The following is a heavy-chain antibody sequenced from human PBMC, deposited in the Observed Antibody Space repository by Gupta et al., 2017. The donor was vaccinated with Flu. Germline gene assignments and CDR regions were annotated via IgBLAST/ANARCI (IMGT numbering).Heavy chain of an antibody. CDR2: INAGNGNT. D-gene: IGHD3-3*01. V-gene: IGHV1-3*01. CDR1: GYTFTSYA. Sequence: QVQLVQSGAEVKKPGASVKVSCKASGYTFTSYAMHWVRQAPGQRLEWMGWINAGNGNTKYSQKFQGRVTITRDTSASTAYMELSSLRSEDTAVYYCARARFVEWSIIPFFDYWGQGTLVTVSS. J-gene: IGHJ4*02. CDR3: ARARFVEWSIIPFFDY.